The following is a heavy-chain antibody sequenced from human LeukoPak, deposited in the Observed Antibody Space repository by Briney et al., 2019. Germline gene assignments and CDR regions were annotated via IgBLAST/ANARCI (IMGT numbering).Heavy chain of an antibody. CDR2: IRYDGSNK. J-gene: IGHJ4*02. V-gene: IGHV3-30*02. D-gene: IGHD4-23*01. CDR3: AKDLGSGNSVYYFDY. CDR1: GFTFSSYG. Sequence: PGGSLRLSCAASGFTFSSYGMHWVRQAPGKGLEWVAFIRYDGSNKYYADSVKGRFTISRDNSKNTLYLQMNSLRAEDTAVYYSAKDLGSGNSVYYFDYWGQGTLVTVSS.